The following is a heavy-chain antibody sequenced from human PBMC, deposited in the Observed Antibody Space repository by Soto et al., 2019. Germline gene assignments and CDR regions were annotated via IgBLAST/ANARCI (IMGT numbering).Heavy chain of an antibody. V-gene: IGHV1-8*01. CDR2: MNPNSGNT. D-gene: IGHD3-10*01. Sequence: ASVKVSCKASGYPFTSYDINWVRQATGQGLEWMGWMNPNSGNTGYAQKFQGRVTMTRNTSISTAYMELSSLRSEDTAVYYCARGRRVRGHGYYYYYMDVWGKGTTVTVSS. CDR1: GYPFTSYD. J-gene: IGHJ6*03. CDR3: ARGRRVRGHGYYYYYMDV.